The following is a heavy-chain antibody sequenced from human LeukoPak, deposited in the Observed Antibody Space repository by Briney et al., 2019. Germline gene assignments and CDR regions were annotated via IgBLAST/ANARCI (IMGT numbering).Heavy chain of an antibody. J-gene: IGHJ6*03. CDR2: INPSGGST. Sequence: ASVKVSCMASGYTFTSYYMHWVRQAPGQGLEWTGIINPSGGSTSYAQKFQGRVTMTRDTSTSTVYMELSSLRSEDTAVYYCARGCPSGWYYYYYYMDVWGKGTTVTISS. CDR1: GYTFTSYY. D-gene: IGHD6-19*01. V-gene: IGHV1-46*01. CDR3: ARGCPSGWYYYYYYMDV.